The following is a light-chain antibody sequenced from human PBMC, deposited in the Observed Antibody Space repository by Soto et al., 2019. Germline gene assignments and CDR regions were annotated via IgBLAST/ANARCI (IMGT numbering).Light chain of an antibody. V-gene: IGLV2-23*01. Sequence: QSALTQPASVSGSPGQSITISCTGTSSDVGSYNLVSWYQQHPGKAPKLMIYEGSKRPSGVSNRVSSSKSGNTASLTISGLQATDEADYYCCSYAGSSTYVVFGGGTKLTVL. J-gene: IGLJ2*01. CDR1: SSDVGSYNL. CDR2: EGS. CDR3: CSYAGSSTYVV.